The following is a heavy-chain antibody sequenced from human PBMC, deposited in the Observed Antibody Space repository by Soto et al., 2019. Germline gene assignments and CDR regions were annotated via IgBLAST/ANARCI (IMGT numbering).Heavy chain of an antibody. CDR2: ISWSGTNI. Sequence: EVHLVESGGGLVQPGRSLKLSCVASGFTFDDYAMYWVRQAPGKGPEWVSGISWSGTNIAYADSVKGRFTISRDNAKNTLYLQMNSLRADDTALYYCAKGGSAALISAAGTGNWFDPWGQGSLATVSS. CDR1: GFTFDDYA. CDR3: AKGGSAALISAAGTGNWFDP. V-gene: IGHV3-9*01. D-gene: IGHD6-13*01. J-gene: IGHJ5*02.